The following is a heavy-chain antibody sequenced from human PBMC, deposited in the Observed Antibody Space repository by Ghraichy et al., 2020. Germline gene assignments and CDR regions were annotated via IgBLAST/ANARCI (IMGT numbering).Heavy chain of an antibody. CDR3: VRGYYYDTSGPKYYFDS. CDR1: GFIFSDSY. D-gene: IGHD3-22*01. Sequence: GGSLRLSCAASGFIFSDSYMSWIRQAPGKGLEWIAYIRNSGATIYYRDSVKGRFTISRDNTKDLLYLHMNSLRADDTAVYYCVRGYYYDTSGPKYYFDSCGQGTLVTVSS. J-gene: IGHJ4*02. V-gene: IGHV3-11*01. CDR2: IRNSGATI.